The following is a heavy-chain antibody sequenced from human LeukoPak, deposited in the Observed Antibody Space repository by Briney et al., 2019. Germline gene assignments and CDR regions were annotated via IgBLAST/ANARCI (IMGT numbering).Heavy chain of an antibody. J-gene: IGHJ4*02. CDR1: GFTFSSYG. V-gene: IGHV3-33*01. D-gene: IGHD6-19*01. CDR2: IWYDGSNK. Sequence: GGSLRLSCAASGFTFSSYGMHWVRQAPGKGLEWVAVIWYDGSNKYYADSVKGRFTISRDNSKNTLYLQMNSLRAEDTAVYYCATEVGTIAVAGLIHDYWGQGTLVTVSS. CDR3: ATEVGTIAVAGLIHDY.